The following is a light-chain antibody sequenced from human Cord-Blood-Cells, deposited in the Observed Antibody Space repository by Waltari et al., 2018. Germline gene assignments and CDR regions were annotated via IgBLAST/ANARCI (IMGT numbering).Light chain of an antibody. Sequence: DIQIIQSPSSLSASVGDRVTITCQASQGISNYLNWYQQKPGKAPKFLIHDASNLETGVPAMVSGSGSGTDFTFTSSSLQPEDIATYYCQQYDNLPFTFGPGTKVDIK. CDR3: QQYDNLPFT. CDR2: DAS. J-gene: IGKJ3*01. V-gene: IGKV1-33*01. CDR1: QGISNY.